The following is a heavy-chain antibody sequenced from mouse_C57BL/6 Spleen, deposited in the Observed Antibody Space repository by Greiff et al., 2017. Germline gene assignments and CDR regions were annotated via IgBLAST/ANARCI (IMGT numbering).Heavy chain of an antibody. CDR3: ERLGGYFDY. Sequence: QVQLQQPGAELVMPGASVKLSCKASGYTFTSYWMHWVKQRPGQGLEWIGEIDPSDSYTNYNQKFTGKSTLTVDKSSSTAYMQLSSLTSEDSAVYYCERLGGYFDYWGQGTTLTVSS. J-gene: IGHJ2*01. CDR2: IDPSDSYT. CDR1: GYTFTSYW. V-gene: IGHV1-69*01.